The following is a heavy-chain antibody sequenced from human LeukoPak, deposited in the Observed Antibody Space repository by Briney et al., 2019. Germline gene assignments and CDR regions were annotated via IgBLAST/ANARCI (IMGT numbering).Heavy chain of an antibody. CDR3: ARAGIAASGKGDY. Sequence: GGSLRLSCAASGFTFRSYGMHWVRQAPGKGLEWVAVIWYDGSNKYYADSVKGRFTISRDNSKNTLYLQMNSLRAEDTAVYYCARAGIAASGKGDYWGQGTLVTVSS. D-gene: IGHD6-13*01. CDR2: IWYDGSNK. V-gene: IGHV3-33*01. CDR1: GFTFRSYG. J-gene: IGHJ4*02.